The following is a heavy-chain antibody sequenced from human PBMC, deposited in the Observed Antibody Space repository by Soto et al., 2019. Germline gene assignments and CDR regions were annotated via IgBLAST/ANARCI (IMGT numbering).Heavy chain of an antibody. V-gene: IGHV3-21*06. J-gene: IGHJ4*03. CDR2: ISINSSDK. Sequence: PGGSLRLSCAASGFTLRTYTMNWVTQAPVKGLERVSSISINSSDKYYADAVRGQFTIPRHNAKDALYLQMNRLRADVPAVYFCVRGMNTLFGGQGTLGTVSS. CDR1: GFTLRTYT. CDR3: VRGMNTLF.